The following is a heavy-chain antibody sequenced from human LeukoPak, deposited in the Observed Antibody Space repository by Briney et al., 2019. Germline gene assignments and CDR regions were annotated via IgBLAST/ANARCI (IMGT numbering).Heavy chain of an antibody. J-gene: IGHJ5*02. CDR3: ARDSVGCSGGSCYARWFDP. CDR2: ISSSGSTI. D-gene: IGHD2-15*01. Sequence: PGGSLRLSCAASGFIFSDYYMSWIRQAPGKGLEWISYISSSGSTIYYADSVKGRFTISRDNAKNSLHLQMNSLRAEDTAVYYCARDSVGCSGGSCYARWFDPWGQGTLVTVSS. V-gene: IGHV3-11*04. CDR1: GFIFSDYY.